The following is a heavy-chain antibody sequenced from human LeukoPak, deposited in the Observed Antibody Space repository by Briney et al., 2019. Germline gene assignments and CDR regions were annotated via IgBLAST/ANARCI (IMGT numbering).Heavy chain of an antibody. CDR2: IYTSGSA. D-gene: IGHD6-13*01. J-gene: IGHJ5*02. CDR1: DGSISSYY. CDR3: ARDRDSSSWFNWFDP. V-gene: IGHV4-4*07. Sequence: SETLSLTCTVSDGSISSYYWSWIRQPAGKGLEWIGRIYTSGSASYNPSLKSRVTISVDTSKNQFSLKLSSVTAADTAVYYCARDRDSSSWFNWFDPWGQGTLVTVSS.